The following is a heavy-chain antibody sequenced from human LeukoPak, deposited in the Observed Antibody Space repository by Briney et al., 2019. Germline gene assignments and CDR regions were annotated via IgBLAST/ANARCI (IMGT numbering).Heavy chain of an antibody. CDR1: GGSISSGGYY. Sequence: SQTLSLTCTVSGGSISSGGYYWSWIRQHPGRGLEWIGYISYSGSTYYNPSLKSRVTISVDTSKSQFSLRLSSVTAADTAVYYCAREVAAAAMDFWGQGTLVTVSS. V-gene: IGHV4-31*03. J-gene: IGHJ4*02. CDR3: AREVAAAAMDF. D-gene: IGHD2-2*01. CDR2: ISYSGST.